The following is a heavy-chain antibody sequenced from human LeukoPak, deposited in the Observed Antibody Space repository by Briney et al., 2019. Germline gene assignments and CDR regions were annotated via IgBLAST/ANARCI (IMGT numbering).Heavy chain of an antibody. D-gene: IGHD6-13*01. CDR1: GGSISGSNSY. CDR3: ARQPNPASGNDAFDI. Sequence: PSETLSLTCPVSGGSISGSNSYWGWIRQPPGKGLEWIVSVYETGATDYNPSLRSRVTLFVDTSKNQFSLRLSSVTAADTAVYYCARQPNPASGNDAFDIWGQGTMVTVSS. J-gene: IGHJ3*02. V-gene: IGHV4-39*01. CDR2: VYETGAT.